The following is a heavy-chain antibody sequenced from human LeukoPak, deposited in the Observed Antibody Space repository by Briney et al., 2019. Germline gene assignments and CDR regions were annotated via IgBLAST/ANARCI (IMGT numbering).Heavy chain of an antibody. Sequence: SETLSLTCTVSGGSISSYYWSWIRQPPGKGLEWIGYIYYSGSTNYNPSLKSRVTISVDTSKNQFSLKLSSVTAAVTAVYYCARGAQLGMGVYFDYWGQGTLVTVSS. J-gene: IGHJ4*02. CDR2: IYYSGST. CDR3: ARGAQLGMGVYFDY. D-gene: IGHD7-27*01. CDR1: GGSISSYY. V-gene: IGHV4-59*01.